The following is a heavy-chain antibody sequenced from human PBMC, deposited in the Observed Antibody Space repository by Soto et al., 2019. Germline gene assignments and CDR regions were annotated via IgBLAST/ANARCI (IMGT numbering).Heavy chain of an antibody. Sequence: SETLSLTCAVNGGSLSGHYWSWIRQAPGKGLEWIGEINRSGGTNYDPSLKSRVTISVDASKNQFSLKMNSVTAADTAVYYCARAPIIGATFFDIWGQGSLVTVSS. CDR2: INRSGGT. V-gene: IGHV4-34*01. CDR3: ARAPIIGATFFDI. CDR1: GGSLSGHY. J-gene: IGHJ4*02. D-gene: IGHD1-26*01.